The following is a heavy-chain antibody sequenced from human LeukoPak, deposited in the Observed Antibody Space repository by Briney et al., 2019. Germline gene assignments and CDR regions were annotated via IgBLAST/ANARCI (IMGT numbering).Heavy chain of an antibody. V-gene: IGHV3-66*01. D-gene: IGHD5-12*01. CDR1: GFTVSSNY. CDR3: ARSAGIADTIVLGY. CDR2: IYSGGST. J-gene: IGHJ4*02. Sequence: GGSLRLSCAASGFTVSSNYMSWVRQAPGKGLEWVSIIYSGGSTYYADSVKGRFTISRDNSENALYLQMNSLRSEDTAVYYCARSAGIADTIVLGYWGQGTLVTVSS.